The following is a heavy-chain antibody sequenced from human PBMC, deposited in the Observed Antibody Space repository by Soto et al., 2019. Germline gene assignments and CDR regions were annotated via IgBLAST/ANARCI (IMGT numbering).Heavy chain of an antibody. J-gene: IGHJ6*03. Sequence: QVQLVQSGAEVEKPGASAKVSCKASGYSFTSYGITWVRQAPGQGLEWLGWIRANNGDTKYELKLQDRVTMTTDTSTGTAYMELRSLRSDDTAVYFCARSHHYYYYYMDVWGKGTTVTVSS. CDR3: ARSHHYYYYYMDV. V-gene: IGHV1-18*01. CDR2: IRANNGDT. CDR1: GYSFTSYG.